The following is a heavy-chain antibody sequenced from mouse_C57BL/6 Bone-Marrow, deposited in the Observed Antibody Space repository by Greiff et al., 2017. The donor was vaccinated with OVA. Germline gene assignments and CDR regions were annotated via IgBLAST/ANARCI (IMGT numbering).Heavy chain of an antibody. CDR3: ARRGTVVADYYAMDY. J-gene: IGHJ4*01. CDR1: GFTFSDYY. D-gene: IGHD1-1*01. Sequence: EVQLVESGGGLVQPGGSLKLSCAASGFTFSDYYMYWVRQTPEKRLEWVAYISNGGGSTYYPDTVKGRFTISRDNAKNTLYLQMSRLKSEDTAMYYSARRGTVVADYYAMDYWGQGTSVTVSS. CDR2: ISNGGGST. V-gene: IGHV5-12*01.